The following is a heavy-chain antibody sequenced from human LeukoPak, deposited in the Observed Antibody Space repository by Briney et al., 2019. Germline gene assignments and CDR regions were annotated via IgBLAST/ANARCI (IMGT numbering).Heavy chain of an antibody. D-gene: IGHD3-9*01. Sequence: GGSLRLSCAASGFTFSSYSMNWVRQAPGKGLEWVSSISSSSSYIYYADSVKGRFTISRDNAKNSLYLQMNSLRAEDTAVYYCARSLYGMLTGFVDYWGQGTLVTVSS. CDR3: ARSLYGMLTGFVDY. J-gene: IGHJ4*02. CDR1: GFTFSSYS. CDR2: ISSSSSYI. V-gene: IGHV3-21*01.